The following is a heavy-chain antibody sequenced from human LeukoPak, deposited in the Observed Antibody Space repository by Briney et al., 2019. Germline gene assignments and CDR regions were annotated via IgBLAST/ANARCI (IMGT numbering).Heavy chain of an antibody. CDR1: GFPFNYFW. D-gene: IGHD2-21*01. CDR3: AIVSEY. CDR2: INNDGTAT. Sequence: GGSLLLSCAASGFPFNYFWMHWVRQVPGKGLVWVSGINNDGTATYYADSVKGRFTISRDNAKNTVYLQMNGLRAEDTTVYYCAIVSEYWGQGTLITVSS. V-gene: IGHV3-74*01. J-gene: IGHJ4*02.